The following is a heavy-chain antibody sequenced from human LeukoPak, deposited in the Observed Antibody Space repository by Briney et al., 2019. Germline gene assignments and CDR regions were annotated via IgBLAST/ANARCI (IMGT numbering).Heavy chain of an antibody. CDR2: ISYDGSDK. CDR3: ARDRYYVLDY. J-gene: IGHJ4*02. D-gene: IGHD3-10*02. V-gene: IGHV3-33*05. CDR1: GFTFSSYG. Sequence: GGSLRLSCAASGFTFSSYGMHWVRQAPGKGLEWVAVISYDGSDKYYADSVKGRFTISRDNAKNSLYLQMNSLRAEDTAVYYCARDRYYVLDYWGQGILVTVSS.